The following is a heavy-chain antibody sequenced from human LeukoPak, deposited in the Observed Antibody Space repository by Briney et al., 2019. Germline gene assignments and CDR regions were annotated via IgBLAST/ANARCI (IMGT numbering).Heavy chain of an antibody. J-gene: IGHJ4*02. Sequence: GGSLRLSCVGSGFTFSSYWMHWVRQGPGKGLEWVSRISIDGSTTTYADSVKGRFTISRDNAKNTLYLQMNSLRAEDTAVYYCATLITMIVVVIPPQDYWGQGTLVTVSS. CDR2: ISIDGSTT. CDR1: GFTFSSYW. D-gene: IGHD3-22*01. V-gene: IGHV3-74*01. CDR3: ATLITMIVVVIPPQDY.